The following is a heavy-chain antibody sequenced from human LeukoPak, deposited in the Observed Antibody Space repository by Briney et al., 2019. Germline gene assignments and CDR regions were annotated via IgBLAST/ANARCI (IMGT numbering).Heavy chain of an antibody. CDR3: ARVWTFSAARIRFFLYYMDV. D-gene: IGHD6-6*01. CDR2: ISAYNGNT. V-gene: IGHV1-18*01. CDR1: GYTFTSYG. J-gene: IGHJ6*03. Sequence: GASVKVSCKASGYTFTSYGISWVRQAPGQGLEWMGWISAYNGNTNYAQKLQGRVTMTTDTSTSTAYMELRSLRSDDTAVYYCARVWTFSAARIRFFLYYMDVWGKGTTVTVSS.